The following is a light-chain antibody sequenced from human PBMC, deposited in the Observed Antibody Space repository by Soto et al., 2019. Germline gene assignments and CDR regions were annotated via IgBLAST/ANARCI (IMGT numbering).Light chain of an antibody. CDR3: QHRHSHPVT. Sequence: DIQLTQSPSFLSASVGDRVTITCRASQDINSYLAWYQQKAGKAPKLLIHTASTLQSGVPSRFSGSGSGTEFTLTISSLQPEDVATYYCQHRHSHPVTFGGGTKVDI. CDR2: TAS. J-gene: IGKJ4*01. CDR1: QDINSY. V-gene: IGKV1-9*01.